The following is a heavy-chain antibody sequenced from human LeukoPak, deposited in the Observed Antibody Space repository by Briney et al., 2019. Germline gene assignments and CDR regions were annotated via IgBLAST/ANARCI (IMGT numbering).Heavy chain of an antibody. D-gene: IGHD2-21*01. Sequence: GGSLRLSCAASGFTLSTYNMNWVRQAPGKGLEWVSSISSSSSYLFFADSVRGRFTISRDNSKNTLYLQMNSLRAEDAAVYFCAKAPVASCRGAYCYPFDSWGQGTLVTVSS. V-gene: IGHV3-21*04. J-gene: IGHJ4*02. CDR3: AKAPVASCRGAYCYPFDS. CDR1: GFTLSTYN. CDR2: ISSSSSYL.